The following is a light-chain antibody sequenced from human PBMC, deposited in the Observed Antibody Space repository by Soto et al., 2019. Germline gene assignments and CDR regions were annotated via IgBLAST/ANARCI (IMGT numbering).Light chain of an antibody. J-gene: IGKJ4*01. V-gene: IGKV3-15*01. CDR2: GAS. CDR3: QQYNNWPPLT. Sequence: EIVMTQSPATLSVSPWERATLSCRASQSVSSNLAWYQQKPGQAPRLLIYGASTRATGIPARFSGSGSGTEFTLTISSLQSEDFAVYYCQQYNNWPPLTFDGGTKVEIK. CDR1: QSVSSN.